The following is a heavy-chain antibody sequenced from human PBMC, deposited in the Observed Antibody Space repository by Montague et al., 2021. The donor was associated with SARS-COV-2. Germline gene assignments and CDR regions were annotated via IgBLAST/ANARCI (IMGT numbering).Heavy chain of an antibody. J-gene: IGHJ6*02. V-gene: IGHV4-31*03. Sequence: TLSLTCTVSGHSIDSGGYFWSWIRQHPGKGLEWIGFIYYSGSADYNPSLESRVSISVDRSKNQFSLKLSSVTAADTAVYYCARGPLVGGYDPDGMDVWGQGTTVTVSS. CDR2: IYYSGSA. D-gene: IGHD5-12*01. CDR1: GHSIDSGGYF. CDR3: ARGPLVGGYDPDGMDV.